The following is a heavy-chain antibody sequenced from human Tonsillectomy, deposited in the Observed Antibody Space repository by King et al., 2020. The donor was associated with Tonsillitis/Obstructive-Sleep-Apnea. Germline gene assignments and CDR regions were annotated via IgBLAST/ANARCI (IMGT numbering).Heavy chain of an antibody. CDR2: ISGSGGST. D-gene: IGHD2-8*01. Sequence: EVQLVESGGGLVQPGGSLRLSCAASGFTFSNYAMSWVRQAPGKGLEWVSAISGSGGSTHYADSVKGRFIISRDNSKNTLYLQMNRLRAEDTAVYYCAKLRYCSNGICRDAFDIWGQGTMVTVSS. V-gene: IGHV3-23*04. CDR3: AKLRYCSNGICRDAFDI. CDR1: GFTFSNYA. J-gene: IGHJ3*02.